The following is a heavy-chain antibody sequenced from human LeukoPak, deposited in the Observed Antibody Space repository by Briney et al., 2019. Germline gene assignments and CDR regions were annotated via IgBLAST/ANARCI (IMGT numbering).Heavy chain of an antibody. V-gene: IGHV3-48*03. CDR3: ARVFSKVERDDY. CDR1: GFTFSSYE. CDR2: ISSSGSTI. Sequence: PGGPLRLSCAASGFTFSSYEMNWVRQAPGKGLEWVSYISSSGSTIYYADSVKGRFTISRDNAKNSLYLQMISLRAEDTAVYYCARVFSKVERDDYWGQGTLVTVSS. D-gene: IGHD1-1*01. J-gene: IGHJ4*02.